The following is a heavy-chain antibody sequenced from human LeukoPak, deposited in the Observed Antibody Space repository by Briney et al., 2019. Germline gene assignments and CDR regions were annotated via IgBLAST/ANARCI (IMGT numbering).Heavy chain of an antibody. D-gene: IGHD3-22*01. CDR3: ARYLQNYYDSSGYDAFDI. CDR1: GGTFSSYA. CDR2: IIPILGIA. Sequence: ASVKVSCKASGGTFSSYAISWVRQAPGQGLEWMGRIIPILGIANYAQKFQGRVTITADKSTSTAYMELSSLRSEDTAVYYCARYLQNYYDSSGYDAFDIWGQGTMVTVSS. J-gene: IGHJ3*02. V-gene: IGHV1-69*04.